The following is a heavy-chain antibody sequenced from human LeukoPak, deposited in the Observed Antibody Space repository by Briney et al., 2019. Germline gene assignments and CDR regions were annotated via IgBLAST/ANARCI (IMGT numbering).Heavy chain of an antibody. CDR3: ARAQSGSYLGNWFDP. CDR1: GYTFTGYY. CDR2: IEPSGDST. J-gene: IGHJ5*02. Sequence: ASVKVSCKASGYTFTGYYMHWVRQAPGQGLEWMGLIEPSGDSTSYAQNFQGRVTMTRDTSTSTVYMELSSLRSEDTAVYYCARAQSGSYLGNWFDPWGQGTLVIVSS. V-gene: IGHV1-46*01. D-gene: IGHD1-26*01.